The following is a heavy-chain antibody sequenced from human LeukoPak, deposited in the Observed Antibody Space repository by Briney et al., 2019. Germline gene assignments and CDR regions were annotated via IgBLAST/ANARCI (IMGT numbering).Heavy chain of an antibody. D-gene: IGHD3-10*01. J-gene: IGHJ4*02. V-gene: IGHV4-31*03. Sequence: ASQTLSLTCTVSGGSISSGGYYWSWIRQHPGKGLEWIGYIYYSGSTYYNPSLKSRVTISVDTSKNQFSLKLSSVTAADTAVYYCARDWGGGGSFDYWGQGTLVTVSS. CDR1: GGSISSGGYY. CDR3: ARDWGGGGSFDY. CDR2: IYYSGST.